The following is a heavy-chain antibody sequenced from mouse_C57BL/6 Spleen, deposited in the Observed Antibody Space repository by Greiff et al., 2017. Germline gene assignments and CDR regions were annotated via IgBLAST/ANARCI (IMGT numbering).Heavy chain of an antibody. J-gene: IGHJ4*01. V-gene: IGHV1-50*01. Sequence: QVQLQQSGAELVKPGASVKLSCKASGYTFTSYWMKWVKQRPGQGLEWIGEIDPCDRYTNYNAKFKGKATMTVDTSSSTAYMQLSSLTSEDSAVYCYAREANIYWGQGTSLTVSS. CDR1: GYTFTSYW. CDR3: AREANIY. CDR2: IDPCDRYT.